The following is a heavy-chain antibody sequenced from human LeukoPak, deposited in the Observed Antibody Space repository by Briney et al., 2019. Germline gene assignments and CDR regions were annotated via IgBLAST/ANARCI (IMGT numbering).Heavy chain of an antibody. J-gene: IGHJ4*02. CDR2: IKNKANSYIT. V-gene: IGHV3-72*01. Sequence: PGGSLRLSCAASGFTFSDHFMDGVRQAPGKGLEWVGRIKNKANSYITQYAASMEGRFTISRDDSKNPLYLQMSSLKTEDTAMYYCASIRGTLGYWGQGTLVTVSS. CDR3: ASIRGTLGY. CDR1: GFTFSDHF. D-gene: IGHD1-26*01.